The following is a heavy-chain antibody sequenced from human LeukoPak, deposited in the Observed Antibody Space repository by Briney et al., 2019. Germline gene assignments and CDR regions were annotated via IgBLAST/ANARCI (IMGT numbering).Heavy chain of an antibody. CDR1: GGSLSVQY. V-gene: IGHV4-4*07. CDR3: ARYSRPYYYYDMDV. CDR2: IYTGGST. Sequence: SETLSLTCTVSGGSLSVQYWSWIRQPPGKGLEWIGRIYTGGSTSYNPSLKSRVTMSVDTSKNQFSLKLSSVTAADTAVYYCARYSRPYYYYDMDVWGKGTTVTVSS. D-gene: IGHD2-21*01. J-gene: IGHJ6*03.